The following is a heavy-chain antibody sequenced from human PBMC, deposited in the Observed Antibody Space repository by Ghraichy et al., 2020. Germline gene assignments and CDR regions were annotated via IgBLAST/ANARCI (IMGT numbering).Heavy chain of an antibody. D-gene: IGHD5-24*01. V-gene: IGHV3-72*01. CDR2: SRNEEHRFST. Sequence: GGSLRLSCAIYGFIFSDHYMDWFRQAPGEGLEWVGRSRNEEHRFSTEYAASVRGRFAIGRDESKNSLYLQMNSLKTEDTAVYYCARGRDSFDYWGQGTLVTVSS. CDR1: GFIFSDHY. CDR3: ARGRDSFDY. J-gene: IGHJ4*02.